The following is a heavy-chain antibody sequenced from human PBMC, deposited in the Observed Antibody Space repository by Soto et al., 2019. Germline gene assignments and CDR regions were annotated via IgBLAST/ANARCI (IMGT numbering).Heavy chain of an antibody. J-gene: IGHJ5*01. CDR3: VRDQKYFRVNGNWFDS. V-gene: IGHV1-18*04. D-gene: IGHD2-2*01. CDR1: GYTSADFG. Sequence: RASVKVSCKASGYTSADFGISWVRQAPGQGLEWMGWVSGNNGASNPAPKVQGRITMTLDTSTGVSYMALRSLRSDDTAIYYCVRDQKYFRVNGNWFDSWGQGTLVTAPQ. CDR2: VSGNNGAS.